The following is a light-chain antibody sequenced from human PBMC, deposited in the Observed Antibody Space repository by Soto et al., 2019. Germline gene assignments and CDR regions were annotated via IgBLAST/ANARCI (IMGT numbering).Light chain of an antibody. V-gene: IGLV2-23*02. J-gene: IGLJ7*01. CDR1: SSDVGSYNV. CDR2: EVN. Sequence: QSVLTQPASVSGSPGQSITISCTGTSSDVGSYNVASWYQQHPTKAPKLMIYEVNKRPSGVSNRFSGSKSDTTASLTISGLQAEDEADYYCCSYAGSSTLAVFGGGTQLTVL. CDR3: CSYAGSSTLAV.